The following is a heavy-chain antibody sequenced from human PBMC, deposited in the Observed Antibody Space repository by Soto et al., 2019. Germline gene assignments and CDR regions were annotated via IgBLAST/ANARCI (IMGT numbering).Heavy chain of an antibody. D-gene: IGHD3-16*01. CDR1: GLTFSSYA. CDR2: ISYDGSNK. Sequence: QVQLVESGGGVVQPGRSLRLSCAASGLTFSSYAMHWVRQAPGKGLEWVADISYDGSNKYYADSVKGRFTISRDNSRNTLYLQMNSLKAEDTAVYYCAREGEGLDYWGQGTLVTVSS. V-gene: IGHV3-30-3*01. J-gene: IGHJ4*02. CDR3: AREGEGLDY.